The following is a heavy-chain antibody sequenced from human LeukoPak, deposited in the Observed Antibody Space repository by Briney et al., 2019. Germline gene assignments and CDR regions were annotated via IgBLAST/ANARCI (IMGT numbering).Heavy chain of an antibody. J-gene: IGHJ4*02. V-gene: IGHV1-46*01. CDR1: GYTFTSYY. D-gene: IGHD5-18*01. Sequence: GASVKVSCKASGYTFTSYYMHWVRQAPGQGLEWMGIINPSGGSTSYAQKFQGRVTMTRDTSTSTVYMELSSLRSEDTAVYYCARGSGYSYGYNAGMSYWGQGTLVTVSS. CDR2: INPSGGST. CDR3: ARGSGYSYGYNAGMSY.